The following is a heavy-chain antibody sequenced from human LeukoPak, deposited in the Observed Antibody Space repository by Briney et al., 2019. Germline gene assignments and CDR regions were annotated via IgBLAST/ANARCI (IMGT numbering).Heavy chain of an antibody. CDR1: GFTFSSYA. D-gene: IGHD2-15*01. V-gene: IGHV3-23*01. Sequence: PGGSLRLSCAASGFTFSSYALSWVRQAPGKGREWVSAISGSGGSTYYADSVKGRFTISRDNSKNTLYLQMNSLRAEDTAVYYCAKYCSGGSCSLDYWGQGTLVTVSS. J-gene: IGHJ4*02. CDR2: ISGSGGST. CDR3: AKYCSGGSCSLDY.